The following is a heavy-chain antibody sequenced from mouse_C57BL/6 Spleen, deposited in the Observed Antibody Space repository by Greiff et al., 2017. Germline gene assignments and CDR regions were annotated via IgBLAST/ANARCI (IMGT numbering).Heavy chain of an antibody. V-gene: IGHV1-7*01. D-gene: IGHD1-1*01. CDR3: ARESYNWFSFSY. J-gene: IGHJ3*01. CDR1: GYTFTSYW. Sequence: VQLQQSGAELAKPGASVKLSCKASGYTFTSYWMHWVKQRPGQGLEWIGYINPSSGYTKYNQKFKDKATLTADKSSSTAYMQLSVLTYEDSSAYYCARESYNWFSFSYWGPGALVSVSA. CDR2: INPSSGYT.